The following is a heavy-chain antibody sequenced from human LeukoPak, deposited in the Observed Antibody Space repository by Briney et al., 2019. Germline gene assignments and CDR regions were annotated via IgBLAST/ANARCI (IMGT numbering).Heavy chain of an antibody. D-gene: IGHD6-13*01. CDR3: ARGLRRSWYPTPYYYYGMDA. CDR2: INHSGST. Sequence: PSETLSLTCAVYGGSFSGYYWSWIRQPPGKGLEWIGEINHSGSTNYNPSLKSRVTISVDTSKNQFSLKLSSVTAADTAVYYCARGLRRSWYPTPYYYYGMDAWGQGTTVTVSS. J-gene: IGHJ6*02. CDR1: GGSFSGYY. V-gene: IGHV4-34*01.